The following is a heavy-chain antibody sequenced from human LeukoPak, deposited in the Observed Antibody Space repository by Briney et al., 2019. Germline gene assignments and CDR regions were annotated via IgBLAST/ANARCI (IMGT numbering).Heavy chain of an antibody. V-gene: IGHV6-1*01. J-gene: IGHJ6*03. CDR2: TYYRSKWYN. CDR3: AGYYSMSV. CDR1: GDSVSSNSIA. Sequence: SQTLSLTCAISGDSVSSNSIAWNWIRQSPSRGLEWLGRTYYRSKWYNEYSLSVRSRITINADTSKNQFSLQLNSVTPEDTAIYYCAGYYSMSVWGKGTTVTISS.